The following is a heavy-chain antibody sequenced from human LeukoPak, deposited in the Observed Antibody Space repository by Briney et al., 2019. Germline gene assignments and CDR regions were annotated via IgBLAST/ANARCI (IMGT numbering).Heavy chain of an antibody. V-gene: IGHV1-69*04. CDR3: AREIVVVPAAPIDY. CDR1: GGTFSSYA. D-gene: IGHD2-2*01. Sequence: GASVKVSCKASGGTFSSYAINWVRQAPGQGLEWMGRIIPILGIANYAQKFQGRVTITADKSTSTAYMELSSLRSEDTAVYYCAREIVVVPAAPIDYWGQGTLVTVSS. J-gene: IGHJ4*02. CDR2: IIPILGIA.